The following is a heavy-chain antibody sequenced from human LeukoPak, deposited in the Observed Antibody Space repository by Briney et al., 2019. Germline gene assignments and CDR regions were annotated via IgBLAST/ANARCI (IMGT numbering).Heavy chain of an antibody. Sequence: GGSLRLSCAASGFTFSYYWMSWVRQAPGKGLEWVANIKQDGSEKYYVASVKGRFTISRDNAKNSLYLQMNSLRAEDTAVYYCATEIWFRFDSWGQGTLATVSS. CDR2: IKQDGSEK. CDR3: ATEIWFRFDS. D-gene: IGHD3-10*01. J-gene: IGHJ4*02. CDR1: GFTFSYYW. V-gene: IGHV3-7*03.